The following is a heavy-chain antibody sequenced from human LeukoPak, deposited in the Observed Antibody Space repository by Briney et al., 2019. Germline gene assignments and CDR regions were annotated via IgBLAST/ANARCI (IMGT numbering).Heavy chain of an antibody. D-gene: IGHD6-19*01. J-gene: IGHJ3*02. V-gene: IGHV4-34*01. CDR2: INHSGST. CDR3: AARAVAGPRVGAFDI. CDR1: GGSFSGYY. Sequence: SETLSLTCAVYGGSFSGYYWSWIRQPPGKRLEWIGEINHSGSTNYNPSLKSRVTISVDTSKNQFSLKLSSVTAADTAVYYCAARAVAGPRVGAFDIWGQGTMVTVSS.